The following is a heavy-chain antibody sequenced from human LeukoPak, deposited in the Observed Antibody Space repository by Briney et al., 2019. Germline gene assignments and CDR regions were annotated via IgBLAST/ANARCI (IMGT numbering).Heavy chain of an antibody. CDR2: IYPGDSDT. V-gene: IGHV5-51*01. J-gene: IGHJ4*02. D-gene: IGHD6-6*01. Sequence: GESLNFSCKGSEYSFTNYWIGWVRQLPGKGLEWMGIIYPGDSDTRYNPSFQGQATISADKSISTAYLQWSSLKASDTAMVYCARSAFSSSSPPFDYWGQGTLVTVS. CDR1: EYSFTNYW. CDR3: ARSAFSSSSPPFDY.